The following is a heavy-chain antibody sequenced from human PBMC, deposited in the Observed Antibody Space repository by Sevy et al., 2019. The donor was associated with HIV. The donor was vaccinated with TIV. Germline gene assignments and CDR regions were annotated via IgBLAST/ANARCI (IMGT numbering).Heavy chain of an antibody. CDR1: GGSISSGGYY. D-gene: IGHD3-10*01. Sequence: SETLSLTCTVSGGSISSGGYYWSWIRQHPGKGLEWIGYIYYSGSTYYNPSLKSRVTISVDTSKNQFSLKLSSVTAADTAVYYCASHMVRGVKGDHFDYWGQGTLVTVSS. CDR3: ASHMVRGVKGDHFDY. J-gene: IGHJ4*02. V-gene: IGHV4-31*03. CDR2: IYYSGST.